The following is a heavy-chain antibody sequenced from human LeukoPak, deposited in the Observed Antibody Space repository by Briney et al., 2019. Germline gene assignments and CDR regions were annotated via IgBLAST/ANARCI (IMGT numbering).Heavy chain of an antibody. D-gene: IGHD5-24*01. V-gene: IGHV1-69*13. CDR2: IIPIFGTA. J-gene: IGHJ4*02. Sequence: GASVNVSCKASGYTFTTYSLHWVRQAPGQGLEWMGGIIPIFGTANYAQKFQGRVTITADESTSTAYMELSSLRSEDTAVYYCARDPVENADWGQGTLVTVSS. CDR1: GYTFTTYS. CDR3: ARDPVENAD.